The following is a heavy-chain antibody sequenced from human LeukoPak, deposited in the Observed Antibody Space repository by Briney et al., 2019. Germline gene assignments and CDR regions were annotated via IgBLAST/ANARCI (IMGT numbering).Heavy chain of an antibody. D-gene: IGHD1-14*01. J-gene: IGHJ4*02. V-gene: IGHV3-23*01. CDR2: ITGSGGST. CDR3: AKPARTDYVDY. Sequence: GGSLRLSCAASGFTFSTSGMSWVRQAPGKGLEWVSTITGSGGSTYYADSVKGRFTISRDNSKNTLYLQMNSLRAEDTAVYYCAKPARTDYVDYWGQGTLVTVST. CDR1: GFTFSTSG.